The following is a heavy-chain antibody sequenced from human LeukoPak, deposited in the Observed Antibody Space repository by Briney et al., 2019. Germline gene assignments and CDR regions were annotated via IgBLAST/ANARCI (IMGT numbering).Heavy chain of an antibody. Sequence: GGSLRLSCAASGFPFSSYAMSWVRQAPGKGLEWVSAISTSGGNTYYADSVEGRFTISRDNSKNTLYLQMNSLRAEDTAVYYCAKHSPYGSGPNLDYWGQGSLVTVSS. V-gene: IGHV3-23*01. D-gene: IGHD3-10*01. J-gene: IGHJ4*02. CDR3: AKHSPYGSGPNLDY. CDR1: GFPFSSYA. CDR2: ISTSGGNT.